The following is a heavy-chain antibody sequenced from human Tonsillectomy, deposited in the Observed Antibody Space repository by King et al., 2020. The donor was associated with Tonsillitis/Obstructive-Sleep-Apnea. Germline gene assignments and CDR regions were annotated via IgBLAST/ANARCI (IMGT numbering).Heavy chain of an antibody. J-gene: IGHJ4*02. CDR3: ARYYGDLGFDY. CDR2: IWYDGSNE. CDR1: GFTFSGYG. V-gene: IGHV3-33*01. D-gene: IGHD4-17*01. Sequence: VQLVESGGGVVQPGTSLRLSCAASGFTFSGYGMHWVRQAPGKGLEWVTFIWYDGSNEYYADSVKGRLTISRDNSKNTLNLQMNSLRAEDTAVYYCARYYGDLGFDYWGQGTLVTVSS.